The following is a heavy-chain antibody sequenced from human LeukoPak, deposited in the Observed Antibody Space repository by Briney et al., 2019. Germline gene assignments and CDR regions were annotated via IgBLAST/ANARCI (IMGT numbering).Heavy chain of an antibody. D-gene: IGHD4-17*01. CDR1: GGSISSSNYY. Sequence: SETLSLTCTVSGGSISSSNYYWGWIRQPPGKGLEWIGSIYYSGSTYYNPSLKSRVTISLDMSKNQFSLKLSSVTAADTAVYYCATMTTVTTGGVDPWGQGTLVTVSS. CDR2: IYYSGST. V-gene: IGHV4-39*07. J-gene: IGHJ5*02. CDR3: ATMTTVTTGGVDP.